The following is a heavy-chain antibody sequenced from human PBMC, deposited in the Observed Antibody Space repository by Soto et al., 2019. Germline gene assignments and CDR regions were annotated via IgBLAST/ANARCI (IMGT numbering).Heavy chain of an antibody. CDR2: IYPADSDT. CDR3: ARQTGLYCSSTSCYAGYYYYMDV. D-gene: IGHD2-2*01. Sequence: GESLMIRWQGSGYIFTTDWIGWVRQMPGKGIERMGIIYPADSDTRYSPSFQGQVTISADKSISTAYLQWSSLKASDTAMYYCARQTGLYCSSTSCYAGYYYYMDVWGKGTTVTVSS. V-gene: IGHV5-51*01. J-gene: IGHJ6*03. CDR1: GYIFTTDW.